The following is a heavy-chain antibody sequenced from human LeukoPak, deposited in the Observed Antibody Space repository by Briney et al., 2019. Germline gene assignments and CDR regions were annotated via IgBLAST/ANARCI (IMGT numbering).Heavy chain of an antibody. Sequence: GRSLRLSCIASGFTFGDYAMSWFRQAPGKGLEWVGFIRTKPYGGTTEYAASVKGRFTISRDDSKSIAYLQMNSLKTEDTAVYYCTRDRTYYYDSSGYYGYYWGQGTLVTVSS. CDR3: TRDRTYYYDSSGYYGYY. J-gene: IGHJ4*02. CDR2: IRTKPYGGTT. D-gene: IGHD3-22*01. V-gene: IGHV3-49*03. CDR1: GFTFGDYA.